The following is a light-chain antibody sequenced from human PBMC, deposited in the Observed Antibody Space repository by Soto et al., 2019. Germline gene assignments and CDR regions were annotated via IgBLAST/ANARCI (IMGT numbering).Light chain of an antibody. CDR3: QTWGTGIRV. J-gene: IGLJ3*02. V-gene: IGLV4-69*01. Sequence: QSVLTQSPSASASLGASAKITCTLSSGHSSYAIAWHQQQPEKGPRYLMKLNSDGSHSKGDGIPDRFSGSSSGAERYLTISGLQSEDEADYYCQTWGTGIRVFGGGTKLTVL. CDR1: SGHSSYA. CDR2: LNSDGSH.